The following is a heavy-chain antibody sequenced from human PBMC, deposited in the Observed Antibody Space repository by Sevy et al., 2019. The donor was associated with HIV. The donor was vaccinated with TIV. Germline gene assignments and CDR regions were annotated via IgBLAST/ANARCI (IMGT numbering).Heavy chain of an antibody. CDR2: ISNSGTTI. CDR3: ARDLPPSATTVAHFDY. V-gene: IGHV3-48*03. Sequence: GESLKISCAASQFTFSNYQMNWVRQAPGKGLEWVSYISNSGTTISYSDSVRGRFSMSRDNARNSLYLQMNSLRAEDTAVYYCARDLPPSATTVAHFDYWGQGTLVTVSS. CDR1: QFTFSNYQ. D-gene: IGHD4-17*01. J-gene: IGHJ4*02.